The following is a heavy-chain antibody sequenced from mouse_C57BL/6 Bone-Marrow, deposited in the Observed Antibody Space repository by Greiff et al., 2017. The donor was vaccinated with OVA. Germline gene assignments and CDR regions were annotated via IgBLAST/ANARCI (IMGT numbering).Heavy chain of an antibody. Sequence: VQLQQSGAELVKPGASVTMSCKASGYTFTSCWITWVKQRPGQGLEWIGDVYPGSGSTNYIEKFKSKATLTVDTSSSTAYMQLSSVTAEESADYYCARGGRGYGGQGTTLTVTA. CDR1: GYTFTSCW. CDR3: ARGGRGY. J-gene: IGHJ2*01. D-gene: IGHD3-3*01. CDR2: VYPGSGST. V-gene: IGHV1-55*01.